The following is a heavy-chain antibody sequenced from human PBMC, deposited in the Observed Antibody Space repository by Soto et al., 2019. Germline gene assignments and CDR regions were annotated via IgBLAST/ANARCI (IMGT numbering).Heavy chain of an antibody. D-gene: IGHD3-16*02. J-gene: IGHJ4*02. CDR3: ARLFMITFGGVIVTELFDY. CDR2: MNPNSGNT. Sequence: ASVKVSCKASGYTFTSYDINWVRQATGQGLEWMGWMNPNSGNTGYAQKIQGRVTMTRNTSISTAYMELSSLRSEDTAVYYCARLFMITFGGVIVTELFDYWGQGTLVTVSS. V-gene: IGHV1-8*01. CDR1: GYTFTSYD.